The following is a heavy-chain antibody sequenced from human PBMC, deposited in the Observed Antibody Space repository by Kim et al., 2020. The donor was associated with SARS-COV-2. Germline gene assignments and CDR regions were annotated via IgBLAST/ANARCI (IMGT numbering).Heavy chain of an antibody. CDR1: GGSISSYY. J-gene: IGHJ3*02. Sequence: SETLSLTCTVSGGSISSYYWSWIRQPPGKGLEWIGYIYYSGSTNYNPSLKSRVTISVDTSKNQFSLKLSSVTAADTAVYYCARGGYSYGLTPTAGAFDIWGQGTMVTVSS. D-gene: IGHD5-18*01. CDR3: ARGGYSYGLTPTAGAFDI. V-gene: IGHV4-59*01. CDR2: IYYSGST.